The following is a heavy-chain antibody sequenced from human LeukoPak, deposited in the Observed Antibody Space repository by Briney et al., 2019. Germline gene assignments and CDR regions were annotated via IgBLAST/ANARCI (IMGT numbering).Heavy chain of an antibody. V-gene: IGHV3-23*01. Sequence: GGSLRLSCAASGFTFSSYAISWVRQAPGKGLEWVSAISGSGGSTYYADSVKGRFTISRDNSKNTLYLQMSSLRAEDTAVYSCAREIRHYYYYMDVWGKGTTVTVS. CDR2: ISGSGGST. CDR1: GFTFSSYA. D-gene: IGHD1-1*01. CDR3: AREIRHYYYYMDV. J-gene: IGHJ6*03.